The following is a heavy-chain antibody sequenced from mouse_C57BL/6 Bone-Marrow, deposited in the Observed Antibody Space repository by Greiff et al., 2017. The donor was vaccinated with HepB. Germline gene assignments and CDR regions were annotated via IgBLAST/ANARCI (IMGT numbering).Heavy chain of an antibody. J-gene: IGHJ1*03. D-gene: IGHD1-1*01. CDR1: DSEVIPIAY. CDR3: ARRDYGSSYWYFDV. CDR2: ILPSIGRT. Sequence: VQLVESGSELRSPGSSVKLSCKDSDSEVIPIAYMSLVRQKPGHGFEWIGGILPSIGRTIYGEKFEDKATLDADTLSNTAYLELNSLTSEDSAIYYCARRDYGSSYWYFDVWGTGTTVTVSS. V-gene: IGHV15-2*01.